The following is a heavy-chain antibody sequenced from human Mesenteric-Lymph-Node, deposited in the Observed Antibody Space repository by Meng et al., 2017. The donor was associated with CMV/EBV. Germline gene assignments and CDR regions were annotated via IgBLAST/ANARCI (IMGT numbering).Heavy chain of an antibody. CDR2: ISSNGGST. J-gene: IGHJ4*03. V-gene: IGHV3-64*02. CDR3: AKDLGGYCSSITCYLDY. D-gene: IGHD2-2*01. Sequence: GESLKISCAASGFTFSSYAMHWVRQAPGKGLEYVSAISSNGGSTYYADSVKGRFTISRDNSKNTVYLQMSGLGAEDAALYYCAKDLGGYCSSITCYLDYWGQGTLVTVSS. CDR1: GFTFSSYA.